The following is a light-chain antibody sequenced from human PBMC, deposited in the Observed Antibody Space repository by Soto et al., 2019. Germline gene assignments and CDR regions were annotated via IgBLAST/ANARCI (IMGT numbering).Light chain of an antibody. CDR3: QQYNNLWT. CDR2: DAS. V-gene: IGKV1-5*01. CDR1: QSLSSR. J-gene: IGKJ1*01. Sequence: DIHMTQSPSTLSASVGDRVTITCRASQSLSSRLAWYQQKPGKAPELLIYDASSLKSGVPSRFNGSESGTEFTLTISSLQPDDFGTYYCQQYNNLWTFGQGTKV.